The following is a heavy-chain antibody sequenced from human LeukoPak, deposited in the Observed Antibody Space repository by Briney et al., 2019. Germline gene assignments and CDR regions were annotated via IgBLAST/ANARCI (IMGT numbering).Heavy chain of an antibody. Sequence: GRSLRLSCAASGFTFSSYAMHWVRQAPGKGLEWEAVISYDGSNKYYADSVKGRFTISRDNSKNTLYLQMNSLRAEDTAVYYCASKNDYVWGSSNWGQGTLVTVSS. V-gene: IGHV3-30-3*01. CDR2: ISYDGSNK. J-gene: IGHJ4*02. D-gene: IGHD3-16*01. CDR1: GFTFSSYA. CDR3: ASKNDYVWGSSN.